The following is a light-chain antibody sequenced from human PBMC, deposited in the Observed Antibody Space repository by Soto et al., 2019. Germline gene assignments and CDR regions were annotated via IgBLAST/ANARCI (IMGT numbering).Light chain of an antibody. V-gene: IGKV3-20*01. CDR2: AAS. CDR3: QQYVSSPWA. CDR1: QRVTNSF. Sequence: EIVLAQSPGTLSLTPGEIATLSCRASQRVTNSFLAWYQQKPGQTPRPLIYAASRRATGIPDRFTGSGSGTDFTLTISRLEPEDFAVYYCQQYVSSPWAFGQGTKVEI. J-gene: IGKJ1*01.